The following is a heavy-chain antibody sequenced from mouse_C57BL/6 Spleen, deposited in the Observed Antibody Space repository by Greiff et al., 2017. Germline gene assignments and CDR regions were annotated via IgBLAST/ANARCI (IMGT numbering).Heavy chain of an antibody. J-gene: IGHJ1*03. Sequence: QVQLQQPGAELVRPGTSVKLSCKASGYTFTSYWMHWVKQRPGQGLEWIGVIDPSDSYTNYNQKFKGKATLTVDTSSSTAYMQLSSLTSEDSAVYYCARGGGTLYFDVWGTGTTVTVSS. CDR2: IDPSDSYT. D-gene: IGHD4-1*01. CDR3: ARGGGTLYFDV. CDR1: GYTFTSYW. V-gene: IGHV1-59*01.